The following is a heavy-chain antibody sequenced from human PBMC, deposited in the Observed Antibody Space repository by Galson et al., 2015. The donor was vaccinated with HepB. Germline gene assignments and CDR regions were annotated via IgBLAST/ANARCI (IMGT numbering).Heavy chain of an antibody. CDR2: IIPMFGEP. J-gene: IGHJ6*02. CDR1: GGTFSNHV. CDR3: ARGNYGMDV. V-gene: IGHV1-69*13. Sequence: SVKVSCKASGGTFSNHVINWVRQAPGQGLEWMGGIIPMFGEPRHAQKFQDRITLSADASTSTAYMEVASLQSADTAVYYWARGNYGMDVWGQGTTVIVSS.